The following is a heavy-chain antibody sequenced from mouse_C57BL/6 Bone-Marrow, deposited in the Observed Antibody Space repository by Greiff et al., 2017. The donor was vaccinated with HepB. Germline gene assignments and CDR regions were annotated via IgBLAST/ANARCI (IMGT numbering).Heavy chain of an antibody. CDR2: IGTENGDT. J-gene: IGHJ3*01. CDR1: GFNIKDDY. CDR3: SSMVTTGFAY. Sequence: EVKLMESGAELVRPGASVKLSCTASGFNIKDDYMHWVKQRPEQGLEWIGWIGTENGDTEYASKFQGKATITADTYSNTAYLQLSSLTSEDTAVYYCSSMVTTGFAYWGQGTLVTVSA. D-gene: IGHD2-2*01. V-gene: IGHV14-4*01.